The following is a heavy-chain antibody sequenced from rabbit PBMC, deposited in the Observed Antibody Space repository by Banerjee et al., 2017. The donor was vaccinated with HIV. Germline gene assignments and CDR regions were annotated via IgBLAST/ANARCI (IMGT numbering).Heavy chain of an antibody. CDR1: GFSFSGSYY. CDR2: IGGDSSGST. CDR3: ARSSYVGSSYYMYYFNF. Sequence: QSLEESGGDLVKPGASLTLTCTASGFSFSGSYYMCWVRQAPGKGLEWIACIGGDSSGSTYYASWAKGRFTISKTSSTTVTLQMTSLTAADTATYFCARSSYVGSSYYMYYFNFWGQGTLVTVS. V-gene: IGHV1S40*01. D-gene: IGHD8-1*01. J-gene: IGHJ4*01.